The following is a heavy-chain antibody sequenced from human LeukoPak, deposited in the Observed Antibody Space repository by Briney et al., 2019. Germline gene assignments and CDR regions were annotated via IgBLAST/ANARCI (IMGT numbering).Heavy chain of an antibody. V-gene: IGHV3-74*01. CDR2: INSDGSST. J-gene: IGHJ5*02. Sequence: GGSLRLSCAASGFTFSSYWMHWVRQASGKGLVWVSRINSDGSSTSYADSVKGRFTISRDNAKNTLYLQMNSLRAEDTAVYSCARGADGVSSNSRGWFDPWGQGTLVTVSS. D-gene: IGHD2-15*01. CDR3: ARGADGVSSNSRGWFDP. CDR1: GFTFSSYW.